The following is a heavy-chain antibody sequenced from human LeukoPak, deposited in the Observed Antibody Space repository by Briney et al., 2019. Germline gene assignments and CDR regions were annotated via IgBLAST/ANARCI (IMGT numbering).Heavy chain of an antibody. Sequence: GASVKVSCKASGGTFSSYAISWVRQAPGQGLEWMGGIIPIFGTANYAQKFQGRVTITADESTSTAYMELSSLRSEDTAVYYCASPAPYYYDSSGYYYWGQGTLVTVSS. CDR3: ASPAPYYYDSSGYYY. CDR1: GGTFSSYA. J-gene: IGHJ4*02. CDR2: IIPIFGTA. D-gene: IGHD3-22*01. V-gene: IGHV1-69*13.